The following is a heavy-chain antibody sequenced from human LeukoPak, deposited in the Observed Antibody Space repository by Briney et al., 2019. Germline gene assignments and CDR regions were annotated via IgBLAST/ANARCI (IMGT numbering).Heavy chain of an antibody. CDR2: ISSSSSYI. CDR1: GFTFSSYS. CDR3: ARGYDFWSGYDKDYYYYGMDV. D-gene: IGHD3-3*01. J-gene: IGHJ6*02. Sequence: GGSLRLSCAASGFTFSSYSMSWVRQAPGKGLEWVSSISSSSSYIYYADSVKGRFTISRDNAKNSLYLQMNRLRREDTAVYYCARGYDFWSGYDKDYYYYGMDVWGQGTTVTVSS. V-gene: IGHV3-21*01.